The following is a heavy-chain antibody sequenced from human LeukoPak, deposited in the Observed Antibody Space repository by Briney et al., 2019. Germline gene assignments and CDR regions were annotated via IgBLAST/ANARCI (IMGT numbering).Heavy chain of an antibody. J-gene: IGHJ4*02. CDR2: IYYDGSNK. Sequence: TGGSLRLSCAASGFTFSNYGMHWVRQAPGKGLEWVALIYYDGSNKYYADSVKGRFTISRDNSRNTLYLQMNGLRAEDTAVYYCANNFDYWGQGTLVTVSS. CDR1: GFTFSNYG. CDR3: ANNFDY. V-gene: IGHV3-33*06.